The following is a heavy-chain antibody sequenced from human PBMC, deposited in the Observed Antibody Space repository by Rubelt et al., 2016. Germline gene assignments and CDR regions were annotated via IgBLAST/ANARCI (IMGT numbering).Heavy chain of an antibody. J-gene: IGHJ4*02. CDR3: ARLANVVVPAAIRT. Sequence: QLQLQESGPGLVKPSETLSLTCTVSGGSISSSSYYWGWIRQPPGKGLEWIGSISYRGSTYYNPSLKGRVTISVDTSKNQFSLKRSSVTAADTAVYYGARLANVVVPAAIRTWGQGTLVTVSS. V-gene: IGHV4-39*01. D-gene: IGHD2-2*02. CDR1: GGSISSSSYY. CDR2: ISYRGST.